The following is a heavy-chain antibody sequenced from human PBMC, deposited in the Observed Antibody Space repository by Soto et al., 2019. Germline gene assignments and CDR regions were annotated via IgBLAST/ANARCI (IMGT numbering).Heavy chain of an antibody. D-gene: IGHD6-6*01. V-gene: IGHV4-34*01. CDR2: INHSGST. Sequence: NPSETLSLTCAVYGGSFSGYYWSWIRQPPGKGLEWIGEINHSGSTNYNPSLKSRVTISVDTSKNQFSLKLSSVTAADTAVYYCARGASSSSPSWFDPWGQGTLVTVSS. CDR1: GGSFSGYY. J-gene: IGHJ5*02. CDR3: ARGASSSSPSWFDP.